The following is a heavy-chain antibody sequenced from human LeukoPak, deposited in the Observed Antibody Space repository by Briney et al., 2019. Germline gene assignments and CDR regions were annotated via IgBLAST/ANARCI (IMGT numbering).Heavy chain of an antibody. V-gene: IGHV3-30*03. J-gene: IGHJ3*02. CDR2: APHDRSSP. Sequence: GGSLRLSCAVSGFRFNSHHMHWVRQAPNKGLEWVAVAPHDRSSPSHAASVNGRFTISRDNSKDTLFLHMDSLRVDDTAVYYCARGRLGQWLVDAFDIWGQGTMVTVSS. CDR1: GFRFNSHH. CDR3: ARGRLGQWLVDAFDI. D-gene: IGHD6-19*01.